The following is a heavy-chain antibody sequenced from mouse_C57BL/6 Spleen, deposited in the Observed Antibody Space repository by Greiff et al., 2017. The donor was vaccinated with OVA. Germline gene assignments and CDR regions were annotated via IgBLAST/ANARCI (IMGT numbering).Heavy chain of an antibody. V-gene: IGHV1-82*01. CDR1: GYAFSSSW. D-gene: IGHD2-1*01. Sequence: VQLQQSGPELVKPGASVKISCKASGYAFSSSWMNWVKQRPGKGLEWIGRIYPGDGDTNYNGKFKGKATLTADKSSSTAYMQLSSLTSEDSAVYFCARGSYGNYFDYWGQGTTLTVSS. CDR2: IYPGDGDT. CDR3: ARGSYGNYFDY. J-gene: IGHJ2*01.